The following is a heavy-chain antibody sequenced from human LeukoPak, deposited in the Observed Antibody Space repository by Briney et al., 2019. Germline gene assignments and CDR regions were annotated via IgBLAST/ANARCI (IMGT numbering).Heavy chain of an antibody. CDR2: IVVGSGNT. V-gene: IGHV1-58*01. D-gene: IGHD3-22*01. CDR3: AARSSGYYSTDY. CDR1: GFTFTSSA. J-gene: IGHJ4*02. Sequence: EASVKVSCKASGFTFTSSAVQWVRQARGQRLEWIGWIVVGSGNTNYAQKFQERVTITRDMSTSTAYVELSSLRSEDTAVYYCAARSSGYYSTDYWGQGTLVTVSS.